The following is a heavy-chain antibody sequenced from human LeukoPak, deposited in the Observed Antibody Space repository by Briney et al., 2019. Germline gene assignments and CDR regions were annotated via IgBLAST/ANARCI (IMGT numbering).Heavy chain of an antibody. CDR2: IYHSGST. CDR3: AIENAYRYDY. D-gene: IGHD5-18*01. J-gene: IGHJ4*02. CDR1: GYSISSGYY. Sequence: SSETLSLTCTVSGYSISSGYYWGCMRQPPGKVMLKFGSIYHSGSTYYNPPLKNRLTISVDKSKNKLSLKQSYVTAADTAHYYYAIENAYRYDYWGQGTLVTVSP. V-gene: IGHV4-38-2*02.